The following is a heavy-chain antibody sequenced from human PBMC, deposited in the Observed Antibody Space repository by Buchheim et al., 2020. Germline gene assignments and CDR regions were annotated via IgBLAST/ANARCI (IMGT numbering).Heavy chain of an antibody. Sequence: EVQLLESGGGLVQPGGSLRLSCAASGFTFSSYSMSWVRQAPGKGLEWVSAISGSGGSTYYADSVKGRFTISRDNSKNTLYLQMNSLRAEDTAVYYCAKVIGYDSSGYSYPIFDYWGQGTL. J-gene: IGHJ4*02. CDR2: ISGSGGST. CDR1: GFTFSSYS. V-gene: IGHV3-23*01. CDR3: AKVIGYDSSGYSYPIFDY. D-gene: IGHD3-22*01.